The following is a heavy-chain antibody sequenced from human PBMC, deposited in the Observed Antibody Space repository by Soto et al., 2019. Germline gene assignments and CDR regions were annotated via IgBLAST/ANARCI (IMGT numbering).Heavy chain of an antibody. CDR3: VRQAQLPQVNANVGVDYGLDV. CDR2: ITGSGAAS. CDR1: QFIFSAYD. V-gene: IGHV3-23*01. J-gene: IGHJ6*02. Sequence: GPALMLSCAASQFIFSAYDVSWVRLAPGKGLEWVSGITGSGAASYYADSVKGRFTTSRDNSKNMLFLQLNSLRTEDMATYYCVRQAQLPQVNANVGVDYGLDVWGQGTAVTVSS. D-gene: IGHD1-1*01.